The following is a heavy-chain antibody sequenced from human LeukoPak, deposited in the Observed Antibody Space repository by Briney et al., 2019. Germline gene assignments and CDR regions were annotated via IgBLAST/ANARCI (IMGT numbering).Heavy chain of an antibody. J-gene: IGHJ3*02. CDR2: ISRDGDTV. V-gene: IGHV3-11*01. D-gene: IGHD3-16*01. CDR3: AGGPAAWGSRLGAFTI. CDR1: AFALSDYY. Sequence: GGSLRLSCAASAFALSDYYMSWIRQTPGRGLEWLSYISRDGDTVYYADSLRGRLTISRDNAKNSTHLQINSLRAEDTAVYYCAGGPAAWGSRLGAFTIWGHGTLVTVSS.